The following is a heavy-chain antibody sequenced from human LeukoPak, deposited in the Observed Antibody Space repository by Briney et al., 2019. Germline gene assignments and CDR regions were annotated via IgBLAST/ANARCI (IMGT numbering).Heavy chain of an antibody. D-gene: IGHD5-24*01. V-gene: IGHV4-30-2*01. CDR1: GGSISSGGYY. J-gene: IGHJ4*02. CDR2: IYHSGST. Sequence: SETLSLTCTVSGGSISSGGYYWSWIRRPPGKGLEWIGYIYHSGSTYYNPSLKSRVTISVDRSKNQFSLKLSSVTAADTAVYYCARGSGWLQPFDYWGQGTLVTVSS. CDR3: ARGSGWLQPFDY.